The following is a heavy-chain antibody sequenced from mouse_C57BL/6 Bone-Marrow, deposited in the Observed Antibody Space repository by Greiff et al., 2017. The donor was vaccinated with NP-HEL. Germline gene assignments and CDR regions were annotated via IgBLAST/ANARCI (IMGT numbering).Heavy chain of an antibody. CDR2: IYPGDGDT. Sequence: QVQLQQSGPELVKPGASVKISCKASGYAFSSSWMNWVKQRPGKGLEWIGRIYPGDGDTNYNGKFKGKATLTADKSSSTAYMQLSSLTSEDSAVYYCARLQTAQAFAYWGQGTLVTVSA. J-gene: IGHJ3*01. D-gene: IGHD3-2*02. V-gene: IGHV1-82*01. CDR3: ARLQTAQAFAY. CDR1: GYAFSSSW.